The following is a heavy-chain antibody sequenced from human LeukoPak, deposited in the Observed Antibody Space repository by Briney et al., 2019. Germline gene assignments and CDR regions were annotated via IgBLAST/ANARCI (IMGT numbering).Heavy chain of an antibody. J-gene: IGHJ4*02. CDR1: GYTFTGYY. D-gene: IGHD6-19*01. V-gene: IGHV1-2*02. Sequence: GASVQVSFQASGYTFTGYYMHWVRPAPGQGLEWMGWINPNSGGTNYAQKFQGRVTMTRDTSISTAYMELSRLRSDDTAVYYCARAYSSGLYYFDYWGQGTLVTVSS. CDR3: ARAYSSGLYYFDY. CDR2: INPNSGGT.